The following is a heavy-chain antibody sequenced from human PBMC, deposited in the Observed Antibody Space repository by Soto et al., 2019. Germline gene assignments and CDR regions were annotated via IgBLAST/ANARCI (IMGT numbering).Heavy chain of an antibody. CDR2: VRSKSYGATT. J-gene: IGHJ4*02. V-gene: IGHV3-49*03. CDR3: TRDPYYDSSVPYFDY. Sequence: GLVIGAYALTWFREAPGKGLEWVGYVRSKSYGATTEYAASVKGRFIISRDDSKTIAYLQMNSLKTEDTAVYYCTRDPYYDSSVPYFDYWGQGP. CDR1: GLVIGAYA. D-gene: IGHD3-22*01.